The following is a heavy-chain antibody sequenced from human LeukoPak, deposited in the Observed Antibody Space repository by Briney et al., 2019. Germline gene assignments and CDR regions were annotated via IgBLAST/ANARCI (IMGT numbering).Heavy chain of an antibody. D-gene: IGHD6-6*01. J-gene: IGHJ4*02. CDR1: GFTFSGYA. CDR2: ISGTGGSA. Sequence: PGGSLRLSCAASGFTFSGYAMSWVRQAPGKGLEWVSAISGTGGSAYYTDSVKGRFTISRDNSRNTLYLQMNSLRAEDTAVYYCAKARSSSSTYYFDYWGQGTLVTVSS. CDR3: AKARSSSSTYYFDY. V-gene: IGHV3-23*01.